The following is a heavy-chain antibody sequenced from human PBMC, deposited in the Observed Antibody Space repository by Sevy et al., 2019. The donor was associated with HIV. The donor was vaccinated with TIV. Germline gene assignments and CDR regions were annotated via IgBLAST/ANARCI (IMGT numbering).Heavy chain of an antibody. J-gene: IGHJ4*02. CDR1: GYTFMTYG. Sequence: ASVKVSCKASGYTFMTYGISWVRQAPGQGLEWMGWISTYNGDTNYAQKLQGRVTMTTDTSTSTAYMELRSLRSDDTAVYYCARGRGAVARRRGYLDYWGQGTLVTVSS. CDR3: ARGRGAVARRRGYLDY. CDR2: ISTYNGDT. V-gene: IGHV1-18*04. D-gene: IGHD6-19*01.